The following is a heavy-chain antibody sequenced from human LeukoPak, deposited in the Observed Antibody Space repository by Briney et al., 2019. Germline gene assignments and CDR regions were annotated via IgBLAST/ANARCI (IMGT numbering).Heavy chain of an antibody. D-gene: IGHD2-21*02. Sequence: ASVQVSCKASGYTFIRYYIHWVRQAPGQGLEWMGIINPSGGSTTYTQRFQGRVTMTRDTSTGTVYMELSSLRSEDTAVYYCARGGGDLTNFDYWGQGTLVTVSS. V-gene: IGHV1-46*01. CDR1: GYTFIRYY. J-gene: IGHJ4*02. CDR3: ARGGGDLTNFDY. CDR2: INPSGGST.